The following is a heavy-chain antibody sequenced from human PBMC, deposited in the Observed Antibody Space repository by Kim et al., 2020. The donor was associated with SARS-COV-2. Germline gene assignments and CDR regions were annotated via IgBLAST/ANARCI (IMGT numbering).Heavy chain of an antibody. Sequence: GGSLRLSCAASGFSFSSYAMTWVRQAPGKGLEWVSSISGSGGSTSSADSMKGRFTISRDNSKNTLYLQMNSLRAEDTAIYYCAKDRTGGWYSKSAFDVWG. CDR1: GFSFSSYA. CDR3: AKDRTGGWYSKSAFDV. CDR2: ISGSGGST. V-gene: IGHV3-23*01. D-gene: IGHD6-19*01. J-gene: IGHJ3*01.